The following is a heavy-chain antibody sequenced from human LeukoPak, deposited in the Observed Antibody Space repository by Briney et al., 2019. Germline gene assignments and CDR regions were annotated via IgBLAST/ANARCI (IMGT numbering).Heavy chain of an antibody. J-gene: IGHJ4*02. V-gene: IGHV3-48*03. CDR2: ISSSSSTI. Sequence: TGGSLRLSCAASGFTFSSYEMNWVRQAPGKGLEWVSYISSSSSTIYYADSVKGRFTISRDNAKNSLYLQMNSLRAEDTAVYYCARTPNWNVVYWGQGTLVTVSS. CDR1: GFTFSSYE. CDR3: ARTPNWNVVY. D-gene: IGHD1-20*01.